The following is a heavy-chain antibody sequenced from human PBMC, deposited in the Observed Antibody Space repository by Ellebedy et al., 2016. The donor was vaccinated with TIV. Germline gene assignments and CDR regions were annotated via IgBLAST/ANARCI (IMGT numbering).Heavy chain of an antibody. CDR3: ARSPIVGSINGAFDI. Sequence: SETLSLTCTVSGGSISNGDYYWSWIRQPPGKGLEWIGYIYYRGTTYYSSSLKSRVTILVDTSKNQFSLKLTSMTDADTAVYYCARSPIVGSINGAFDIWGQGTMVTVSS. V-gene: IGHV4-30-4*01. CDR2: IYYRGTT. D-gene: IGHD5-12*01. J-gene: IGHJ3*02. CDR1: GGSISNGDYY.